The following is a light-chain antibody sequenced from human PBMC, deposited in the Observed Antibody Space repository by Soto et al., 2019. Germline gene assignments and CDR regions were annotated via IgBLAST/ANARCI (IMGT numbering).Light chain of an antibody. J-gene: IGKJ1*01. Sequence: EIVLSQSPGTLSLSPGERATLSSRASQSVTNSFLAWYQQKPGQAPRLLIYGASRRATGIPDRFTGSGSGTDFTLTISRLEPEDFAVYYCQQYVSSPWAFGQGTKVDIK. CDR3: QQYVSSPWA. CDR1: QSVTNSF. CDR2: GAS. V-gene: IGKV3-20*01.